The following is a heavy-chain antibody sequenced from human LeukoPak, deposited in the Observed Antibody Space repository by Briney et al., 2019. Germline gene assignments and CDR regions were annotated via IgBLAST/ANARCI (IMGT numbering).Heavy chain of an antibody. CDR2: ISYDGSNK. Sequence: GRSLRLSCAASGFTFSSCAMHWVRQAPGKGLEWVAVISYDGSNKYYADSVKGRFTISRDDSRNTLYLQMNSLRGEDTAVYYCARIRDNIVVVPAVLWGQGTLVTVSS. D-gene: IGHD2-2*01. CDR1: GFTFSSCA. J-gene: IGHJ4*02. V-gene: IGHV3-30-3*01. CDR3: ARIRDNIVVVPAVL.